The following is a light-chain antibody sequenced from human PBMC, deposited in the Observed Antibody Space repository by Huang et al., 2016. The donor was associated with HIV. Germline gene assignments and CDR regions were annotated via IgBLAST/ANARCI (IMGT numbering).Light chain of an antibody. CDR1: QSISRY. J-gene: IGKJ2*01. V-gene: IGKV1-39*01. Sequence: DIQMTQSPSSLSASVGDRVTITCRTSQSISRYLHWFQQRPGKAPRLLIYAASSLQSGVPSRVSGSGSGTDFTLTIDSLRPEDFATYYCQQSYIAPYTFGQGTKLDIK. CDR3: QQSYIAPYT. CDR2: AAS.